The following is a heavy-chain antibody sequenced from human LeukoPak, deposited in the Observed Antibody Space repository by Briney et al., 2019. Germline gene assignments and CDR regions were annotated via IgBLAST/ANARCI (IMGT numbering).Heavy chain of an antibody. CDR2: IYHSGST. Sequence: SQTLSLTCTVSGGSISSGGYYWSWIRQPPGKGLEWIGYIYHSGSTYYNPSLKSRVTISVDRSKNQFSLKLSSVTAADTAVYYCARDFIWYGSGSYYGDWGQGTLVTVSS. V-gene: IGHV4-30-2*01. CDR1: GGSISSGGYY. CDR3: ARDFIWYGSGSYYGD. D-gene: IGHD3-10*01. J-gene: IGHJ4*02.